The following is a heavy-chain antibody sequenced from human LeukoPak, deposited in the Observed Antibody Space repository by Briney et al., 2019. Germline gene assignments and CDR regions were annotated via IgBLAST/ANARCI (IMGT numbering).Heavy chain of an antibody. CDR1: GGSISSSNYY. V-gene: IGHV4-39*07. J-gene: IGHJ6*03. CDR2: IYYSGST. D-gene: IGHD2-15*01. CDR3: ARVYPCSGGSCYPYYYYYYMDV. Sequence: PSETLSLTCTVSGGSISSSNYYWGWIRQPPGKGLEWIGNIYYSGSTYYNPSLKSRVTISVDTSKNQFSLKLSSVTAADTAVYYCARVYPCSGGSCYPYYYYYYMDVWGKGTTVTVSS.